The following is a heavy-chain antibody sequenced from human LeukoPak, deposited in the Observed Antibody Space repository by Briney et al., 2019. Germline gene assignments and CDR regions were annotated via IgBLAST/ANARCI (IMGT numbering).Heavy chain of an antibody. CDR2: IHYSGAT. D-gene: IGHD2-21*02. CDR3: ATLRGASTAVFDS. CDR1: GGSISYDY. J-gene: IGHJ4*02. V-gene: IGHV4-59*08. Sequence: SETLSLTCTVSGGSISYDYWSWLRQSPGKRLEWIGYIHYSGATNCSPSLKGRVTISVDTSKNQFSLKLSSVTAADTALYYCATLRGASTAVFDSWGQGTLVTVSS.